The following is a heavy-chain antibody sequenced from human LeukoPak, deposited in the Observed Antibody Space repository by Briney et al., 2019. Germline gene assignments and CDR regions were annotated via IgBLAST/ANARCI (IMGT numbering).Heavy chain of an antibody. V-gene: IGHV3-66*01. CDR3: AREGHIAVAGPGAFDI. CDR2: IYSGGST. Sequence: GGSLRLSCAASGFTVSSNYMSWVRQAPGKGLEWVSVIYSGGSTYYADSVKGRFTISRDNSKNTLYLQMNSLRAEDTAVYYCAREGHIAVAGPGAFDIWGQGTMVTVSS. J-gene: IGHJ3*02. CDR1: GFTVSSNY. D-gene: IGHD6-19*01.